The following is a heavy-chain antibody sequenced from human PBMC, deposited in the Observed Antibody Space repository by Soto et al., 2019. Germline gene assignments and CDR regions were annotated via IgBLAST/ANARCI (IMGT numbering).Heavy chain of an antibody. Sequence: PGGSLRLSCAASGFTFSSYGMHWVRQAPGKGLEWVAVIWYDGSNKYYADSVKGRFTISRDNSKNTLYLQMNSLRAEDTAVYYCASFRQLDGDYYYGMDVWGQGTTVTVSS. D-gene: IGHD6-13*01. CDR1: GFTFSSYG. J-gene: IGHJ6*02. V-gene: IGHV3-33*01. CDR3: ASFRQLDGDYYYGMDV. CDR2: IWYDGSNK.